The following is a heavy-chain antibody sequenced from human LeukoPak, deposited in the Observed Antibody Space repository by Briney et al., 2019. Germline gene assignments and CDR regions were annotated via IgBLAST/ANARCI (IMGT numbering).Heavy chain of an antibody. J-gene: IGHJ4*02. V-gene: IGHV5-10-1*01. CDR1: GYSFTSYW. CDR2: IDPSDSYT. CDR3: ARLYDFLTVYIDY. Sequence: LGESLKISCKGSGYSFTSYWISWVRQMPGKGLEWMGRIDPSDSYTNYSSSFQGHVTISADKSISTAYLQWSSLKASDTAMYYCARLYDFLTVYIDYWGQGTLVTVSS. D-gene: IGHD3-9*01.